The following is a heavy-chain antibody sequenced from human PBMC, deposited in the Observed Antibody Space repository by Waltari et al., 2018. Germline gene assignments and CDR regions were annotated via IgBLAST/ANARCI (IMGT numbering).Heavy chain of an antibody. CDR3: ARPGIRGWARGPLRPDAFDI. D-gene: IGHD6-19*01. Sequence: QLQLQESGPGLVKPSETLSLTCTVSGGSISSSSYYWGWIRQPPGKGLEWIGSIYYSGSTYYNPSLKSRVTISVDTSKNQFSLKLSSVTAADTAVYYCARPGIRGWARGPLRPDAFDIWGQGTMVTVSS. CDR2: IYYSGST. V-gene: IGHV4-39*01. J-gene: IGHJ3*02. CDR1: GGSISSSSYY.